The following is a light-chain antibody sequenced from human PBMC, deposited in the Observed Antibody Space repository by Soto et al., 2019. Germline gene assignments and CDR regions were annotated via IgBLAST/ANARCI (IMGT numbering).Light chain of an antibody. CDR3: CSYAGSNNWV. Sequence: QSALTQPASVSGSPGQSITISCTGTSSDVGSYSIVSWYQQYSGKAPKLMIYEGTKRPSGVSDRFSGSKSGNTASLTISGLQADDEADYYCCSYAGSNNWVFGGGTKLTVL. CDR1: SSDVGSYSI. CDR2: EGT. J-gene: IGLJ3*02. V-gene: IGLV2-23*01.